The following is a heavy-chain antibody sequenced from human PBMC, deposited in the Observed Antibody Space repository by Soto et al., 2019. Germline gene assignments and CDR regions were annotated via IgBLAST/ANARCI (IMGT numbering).Heavy chain of an antibody. J-gene: IGHJ6*02. CDR2: IYYSGST. V-gene: IGHV4-31*03. CDR3: ATFLLSGGIGPRMDV. D-gene: IGHD2-15*01. Sequence: ASGTLSLTCTVSGGSISSGGYYCSGVRQHPGKGLEWIGYIYYSGSTYYNPSLKSRVTISVDTSKNQFSLKLSSVTAADTAVYYCATFLLSGGIGPRMDVWGQGTTVTVSS. CDR1: GGSISSGGYY.